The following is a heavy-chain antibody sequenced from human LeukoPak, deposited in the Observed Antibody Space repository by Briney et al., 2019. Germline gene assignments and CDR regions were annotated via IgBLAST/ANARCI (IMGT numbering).Heavy chain of an antibody. J-gene: IGHJ4*02. V-gene: IGHV3-23*01. CDR3: AKGVDIVATIPDY. CDR2: ISGGGGST. D-gene: IGHD5-12*01. Sequence: GGSLRLSCAASGFTFSSYATSWVRQAPGKGLEWVSAISGGGGSTYYADSVKGRFTISRDNSKNTLYLQMNSLRAEDTAVYYCAKGVDIVATIPDYWGQGTLVTVSS. CDR1: GFTFSSYA.